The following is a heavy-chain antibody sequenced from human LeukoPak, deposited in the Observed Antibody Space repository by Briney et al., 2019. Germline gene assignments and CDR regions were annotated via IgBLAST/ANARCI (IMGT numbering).Heavy chain of an antibody. D-gene: IGHD1-26*01. J-gene: IGHJ4*02. CDR3: ASEVGATGDY. CDR1: GVTFSSYG. Sequence: PGGSLRLSCAACGVTFSSYGMHWVRQAPGKGLEWVAFIRYDGSNKYYADSVKGRFTISRDNSKNTLYLQMNSLRAEDTAVYYCASEVGATGDYWGQGTLVTVSS. V-gene: IGHV3-30*02. CDR2: IRYDGSNK.